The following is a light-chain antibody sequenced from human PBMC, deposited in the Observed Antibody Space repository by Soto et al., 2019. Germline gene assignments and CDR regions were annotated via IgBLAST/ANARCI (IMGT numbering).Light chain of an antibody. CDR3: SSYAGSNIPVV. CDR1: SSDVGGYNC. CDR2: EVS. Sequence: QSALTQPPSASGSPGQSVTISCTGTSSDVGGYNCVSWYQQHPGKAPKLMIYEVSKRPSGVPDRFSGSKSGNXASLTVSGLQXEDEADYYCSSYAGSNIPVVFGGGTKLTVL. V-gene: IGLV2-8*01. J-gene: IGLJ2*01.